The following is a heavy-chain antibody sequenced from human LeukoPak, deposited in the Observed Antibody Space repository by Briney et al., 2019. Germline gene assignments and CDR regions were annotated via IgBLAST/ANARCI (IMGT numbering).Heavy chain of an antibody. J-gene: IGHJ4*02. CDR2: IIPIFGTA. D-gene: IGHD1-26*01. CDR1: GGTFSSYA. Sequence: RASVKVSCKASGGTFSSYAISWVRQAPGQGLEWMGGIIPIFGTANYAQKFQGRVTITADESTSTAYMELSSLRSEDTAVYYCARFLVRDLEFDYWGQGTLVTVSS. CDR3: ARFLVRDLEFDY. V-gene: IGHV1-69*13.